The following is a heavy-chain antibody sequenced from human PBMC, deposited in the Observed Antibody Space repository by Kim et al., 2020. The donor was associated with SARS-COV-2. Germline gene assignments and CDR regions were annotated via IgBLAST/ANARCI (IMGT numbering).Heavy chain of an antibody. CDR2: SGRGNII. CDR1: GFPFTNYA. CDR3: AKDGERGFDY. V-gene: IGHV3-23*01. J-gene: IGHJ4*02. Sequence: GGSLRLSCEASGFPFTNYAMSWVRQAPGRGLEWVAASGRGNIIHYADSLKGRFTISRDISENSIYLQMNSRRAEDTAVYYCAKDGERGFDYWGQGVRVTVST.